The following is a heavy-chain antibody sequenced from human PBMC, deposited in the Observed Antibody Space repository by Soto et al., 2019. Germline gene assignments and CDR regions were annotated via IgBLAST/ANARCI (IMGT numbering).Heavy chain of an antibody. V-gene: IGHV1-69*06. J-gene: IGHJ5*02. CDR2: IIPIFGTP. CDR1: GGTFSTYT. CDR3: ARGLECRGYCLDKPTWFGP. D-gene: IGHD2-15*01. Sequence: KVSCKASGGTFSTYTFSWVRQAPGQGLEWMGRIIPIFGTPYYAQKFQGRVTITADKSTSTVYMELSSLGSDDTAVYFCARGLECRGYCLDKPTWFGPWGQGTLVTVSS.